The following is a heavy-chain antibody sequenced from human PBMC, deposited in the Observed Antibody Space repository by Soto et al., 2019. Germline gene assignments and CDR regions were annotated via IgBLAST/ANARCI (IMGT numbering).Heavy chain of an antibody. CDR3: AKDRVSGSYPPGIFDY. V-gene: IGHV3-30*18. Sequence: GGSLRLSCAASGFTFSSYGMHWVRQAPGKGLEWVAVISYDGSNKYYADSVKGRFTISRDNSKNTLYLQMNSLRAEDTAVYYCAKDRVSGSYPPGIFDYWGQGTLVTSPQ. J-gene: IGHJ4*02. D-gene: IGHD1-26*01. CDR1: GFTFSSYG. CDR2: ISYDGSNK.